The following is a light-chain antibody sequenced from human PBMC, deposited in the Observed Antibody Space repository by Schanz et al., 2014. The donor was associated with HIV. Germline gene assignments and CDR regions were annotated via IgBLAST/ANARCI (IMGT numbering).Light chain of an antibody. V-gene: IGLV1-44*01. CDR2: NSH. CDR1: SSNVGRYT. Sequence: QSVLTQPPSASGTPGQRVTISCSGGSSNVGRYTVAWYQQVPGTAPKLLISNSHQRPSGVTGRFSGSKSGTSASLAISGLQSEDEADYYCQTYDSRRSISGVFGGGTKLTVL. CDR3: QTYDSRRSISGV. J-gene: IGLJ3*02.